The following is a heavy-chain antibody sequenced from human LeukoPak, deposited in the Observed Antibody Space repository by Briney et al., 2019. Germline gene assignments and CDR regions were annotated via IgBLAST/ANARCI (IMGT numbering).Heavy chain of an antibody. V-gene: IGHV3-73*01. J-gene: IGHJ6*02. CDR3: TRRRDTAKDYYYYGMDL. Sequence: PGGSLKLSCAASGFTFRGSAMHWVRQASGKGLEWVGHIRSKANPYATAYAASVKGRFTISRDDSKNTAYLQMNSLKTEDTAVYYCTRRRDTAKDYYYYGMDLWGQGTTVTVSS. CDR2: IRSKANPYAT. CDR1: GFTFRGSA. D-gene: IGHD5-18*01.